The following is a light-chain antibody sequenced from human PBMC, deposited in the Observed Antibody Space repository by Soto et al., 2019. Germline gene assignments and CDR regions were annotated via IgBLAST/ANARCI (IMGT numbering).Light chain of an antibody. CDR1: GSNIGAGYD. J-gene: IGLJ2*01. Sequence: QSVLTQPPSVSGAPGQRVTISCTGSGSNIGAGYDVHWYQQLPGTAPKLLIYGNNNRPSGVPDRFSGSKSGTSASLAITGLQAEDEADYYCQSHDSSLSGSVFGGGTKLTVL. CDR2: GNN. CDR3: QSHDSSLSGSV. V-gene: IGLV1-40*01.